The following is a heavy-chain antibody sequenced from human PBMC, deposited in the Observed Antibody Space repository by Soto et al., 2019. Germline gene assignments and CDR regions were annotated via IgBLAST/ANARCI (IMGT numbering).Heavy chain of an antibody. CDR3: ARDLGVPAPYYMDV. J-gene: IGHJ6*03. CDR1: GYTFTSYG. D-gene: IGHD2-2*01. CDR2: ISAYNGNT. V-gene: IGHV1-18*01. Sequence: ASVKVSCKASGYTFTSYGVSWVRQAPGQGLEWMGWISAYNGNTNYAQKLQGRVTMTTDTSTSTAYMELRSLRSDDTAVYYCARDLGVPAPYYMDVWGKGTTVTVSS.